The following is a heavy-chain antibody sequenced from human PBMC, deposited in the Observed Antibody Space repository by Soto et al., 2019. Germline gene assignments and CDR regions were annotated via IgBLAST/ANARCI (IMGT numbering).Heavy chain of an antibody. CDR2: IIPIFGTA. CDR1: GGTFSSYA. D-gene: IGHD3-3*01. J-gene: IGHJ5*02. V-gene: IGHV1-69*12. Sequence: QVQLVQSGAEVKKPGSSVKVSCKASGGTFSSYAISWVRQAPGQGLEWMGGIIPIFGTANYAQKFQGRVTVTGDESTSTAYMELSSLRSEDTAVYYCARDRGDFWSGYQGHWFDPWGQGTLVTVSS. CDR3: ARDRGDFWSGYQGHWFDP.